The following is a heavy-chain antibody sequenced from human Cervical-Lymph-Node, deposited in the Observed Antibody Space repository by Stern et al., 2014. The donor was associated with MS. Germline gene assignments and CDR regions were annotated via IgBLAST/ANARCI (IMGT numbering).Heavy chain of an antibody. CDR2: INPDGTKK. D-gene: IGHD2-2*01. CDR3: ATQRWAIFDY. V-gene: IGHV3-7*01. Sequence: EDQLVESGGGFVQPGGSLRLSCTASGFSLSFSWMAWVRQAPGKGLEWVANINPDGTKKFYVDSVKGRFSISIDNAENSMSLQVNNLRVEDTAVYYCATQRWAIFDYWGRGTPVTVSP. CDR1: GFSLSFSW. J-gene: IGHJ4*01.